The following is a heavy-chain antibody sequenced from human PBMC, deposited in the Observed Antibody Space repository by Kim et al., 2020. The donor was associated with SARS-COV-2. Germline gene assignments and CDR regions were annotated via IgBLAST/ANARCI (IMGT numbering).Heavy chain of an antibody. CDR3: ATVNIVVPTYYYYGMDV. CDR2: FDPEDGET. V-gene: IGHV1-24*01. J-gene: IGHJ6*02. Sequence: ASVKVSCKVSGYTLTELSMHWVRQAPGKGLEWMGGFDPEDGETIYAQKFQGRVTMTEDTSTDTAYMELSSLRSEDTAVYYCATVNIVVPTYYYYGMDVWGQGTTVTVSS. CDR1: GYTLTELS. D-gene: IGHD2-2*01.